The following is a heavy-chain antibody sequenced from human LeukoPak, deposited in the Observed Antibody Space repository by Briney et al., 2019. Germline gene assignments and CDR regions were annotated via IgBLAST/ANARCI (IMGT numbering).Heavy chain of an antibody. J-gene: IGHJ3*02. CDR3: AREGAVVVPAAAAFDI. CDR1: GFTFSSYA. Sequence: GRSLRLSCAASGFTFSSYAMHWVRQAPGKGLEWVAVISYDGSNKYYADSVKGRFTISRDNSKNTLYLQMNSLRAEDTAVYYCAREGAVVVPAAAAFDIWGQGTMVTVSS. D-gene: IGHD2-2*01. CDR2: ISYDGSNK. V-gene: IGHV3-30*01.